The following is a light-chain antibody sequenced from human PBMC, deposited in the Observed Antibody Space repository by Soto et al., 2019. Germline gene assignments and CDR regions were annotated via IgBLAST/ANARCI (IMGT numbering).Light chain of an antibody. Sequence: QSVLTQPPSTSGTPGQRVTISCSGSSSNIGSNPVHWYQQLPGTAPKVLIYSDDQRPSGVPARFSGSKSGTSASLAISGLQSEDEAGYYCAAWDDSLNGVIFGGGTKLTVL. CDR3: AAWDDSLNGVI. CDR2: SDD. CDR1: SSNIGSNP. J-gene: IGLJ2*01. V-gene: IGLV1-44*01.